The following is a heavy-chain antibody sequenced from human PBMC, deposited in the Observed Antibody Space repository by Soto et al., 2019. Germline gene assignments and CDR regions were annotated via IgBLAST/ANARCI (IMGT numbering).Heavy chain of an antibody. J-gene: IGHJ6*02. CDR2: INPSGGST. V-gene: IGHV1-46*01. D-gene: IGHD2-15*01. Sequence: GASVKVSCKASGYTFTSYYMHWVRQAPGQGLEWMGIINPSGGSTRYAQKFQGRVTMTTDTSTSTAYMELRSLRSDDTAVYYCARELYPPRYGMDVWGQGTTVTVSS. CDR3: ARELYPPRYGMDV. CDR1: GYTFTSYY.